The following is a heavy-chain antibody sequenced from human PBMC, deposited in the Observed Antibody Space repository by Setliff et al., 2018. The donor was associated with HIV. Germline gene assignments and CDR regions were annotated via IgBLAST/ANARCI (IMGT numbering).Heavy chain of an antibody. J-gene: IGHJ6*02. V-gene: IGHV4-34*12. CDR2: IIHSGGT. CDR1: GGSFSGYY. CDR3: ARSLSGDYYYGMDV. Sequence: LSLTCAVYGGSFSGYYWNWIRQPPGKGLEWIGEIIHSGGTNYNPSLKSRVTISVDTSKNQFSLKLSSVTAADTAVYYCARSLSGDYYYGMDVWGQGTTVTVSS. D-gene: IGHD3-10*01.